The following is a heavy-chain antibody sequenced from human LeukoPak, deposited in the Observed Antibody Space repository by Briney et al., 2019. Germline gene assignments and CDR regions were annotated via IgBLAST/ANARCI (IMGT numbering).Heavy chain of an antibody. Sequence: SVKVSCKASGGTFSSYAISWVRQAPGPGLEWMGGIIPIFGTANYAQQLQGRVTFTADESTSTAYMELSSLRSEDTAVYYCARVDTNKIPAAHTYLDYCGQSTLLTVSS. D-gene: IGHD2-2*01. V-gene: IGHV1-69*01. CDR2: IIPIFGTA. CDR1: GGTFSSYA. CDR3: ARVDTNKIPAAHTYLDY. J-gene: IGHJ4*02.